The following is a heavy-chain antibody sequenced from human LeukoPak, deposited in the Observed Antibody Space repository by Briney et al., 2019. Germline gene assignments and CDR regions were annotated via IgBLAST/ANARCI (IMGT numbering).Heavy chain of an antibody. V-gene: IGHV1-8*01. CDR3: ARGEATMVRGVIGYYYYYGMDV. CDR2: MNPNSGNT. D-gene: IGHD3-10*01. CDR1: GYTFTSYD. Sequence: ASVKVSCKASGYTFTSYDINWVRQATGQGLEWMGWMNPNSGNTGYAQKFQGRVTMTRNTSISTAYMELSSLRSEDTAVYYCARGEATMVRGVIGYYYYYGMDVWGQGTTVTVSS. J-gene: IGHJ6*02.